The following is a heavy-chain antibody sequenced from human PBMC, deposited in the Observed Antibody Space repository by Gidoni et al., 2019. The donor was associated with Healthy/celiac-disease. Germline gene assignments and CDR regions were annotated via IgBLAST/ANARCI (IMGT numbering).Heavy chain of an antibody. CDR3: ASGYLYDTFDY. Sequence: QLQLQESGSGLVKPSQPLSLTCAVYGGSISSGGYSWSWIRQPPGKGLEWIGYIYHSGSTYYNPSLKSRVTISVDRSKNQFSLTLSSVTAADTAVYYCASGYLYDTFDYWGQGTLVTVSS. J-gene: IGHJ4*02. CDR2: IYHSGST. CDR1: GGSISSGGYS. D-gene: IGHD5-18*01. V-gene: IGHV4-30-2*01.